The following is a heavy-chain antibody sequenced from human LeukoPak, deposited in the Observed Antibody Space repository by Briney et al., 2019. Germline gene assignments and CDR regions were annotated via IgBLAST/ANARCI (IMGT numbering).Heavy chain of an antibody. CDR3: AGLISAYSSSRGYYYGMDV. Sequence: PSETLSLTCTVSGGSISSYYWSWIRQPPGKGLEWIGYIYYSGSTNYNPSLKSRVTISVDTSKNQFSLKLSSVTAADTAVYYCAGLISAYSSSRGYYYGMDVWGQGTTVTVSS. J-gene: IGHJ6*02. V-gene: IGHV4-59*08. CDR2: IYYSGST. CDR1: GGSISSYY. D-gene: IGHD6-13*01.